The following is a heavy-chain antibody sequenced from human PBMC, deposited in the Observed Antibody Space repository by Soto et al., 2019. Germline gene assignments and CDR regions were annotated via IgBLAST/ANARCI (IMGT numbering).Heavy chain of an antibody. V-gene: IGHV1-69*06. CDR1: GGTFSSYA. CDR3: ARMVYAQWYYDSSGYYYYFDY. J-gene: IGHJ4*02. Sequence: ASVKVSCKASGGTFSSYAISWVRQAPGQGLEWMGGIIPIFGTANYAQKFQGRVTITADKSTSTAYMELSSLRSEDTAVYYCARMVYAQWYYDSSGYYYYFDYWGQGTLVTVSS. D-gene: IGHD3-22*01. CDR2: IIPIFGTA.